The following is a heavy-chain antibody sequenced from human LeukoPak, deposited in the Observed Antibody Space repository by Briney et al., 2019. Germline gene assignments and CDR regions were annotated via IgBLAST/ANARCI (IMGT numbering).Heavy chain of an antibody. J-gene: IGHJ4*02. CDR1: GGSFSGYY. CDR3: ARPRRPEWYSSSWYYFDY. Sequence: SETLSLTCAVYGGSFSGYYWSWIRQPPGKGLEWIGGINHSGSTNYNPSLKSRVTISVDTSKNQFSLKLSSVTAADTAVYYCARPRRPEWYSSSWYYFDYWGQGTLVTVSS. D-gene: IGHD6-13*01. CDR2: INHSGST. V-gene: IGHV4-34*01.